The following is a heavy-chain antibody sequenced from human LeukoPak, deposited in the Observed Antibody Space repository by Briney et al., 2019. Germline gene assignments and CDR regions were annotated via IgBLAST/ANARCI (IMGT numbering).Heavy chain of an antibody. J-gene: IGHJ4*02. CDR3: AKVPKGTPPIAPLDY. CDR2: ISGSGGST. V-gene: IGHV3-23*01. Sequence: GGSLRLSCAASGFTFSDYYMNWVRQAPGKGLEWVSAISGSGGSTYYADSVKGRFTISRDNSKNTLYLQMNSLRAEDTAVYYCAKVPKGTPPIAPLDYWGQGTLVTVSS. D-gene: IGHD6-13*01. CDR1: GFTFSDYY.